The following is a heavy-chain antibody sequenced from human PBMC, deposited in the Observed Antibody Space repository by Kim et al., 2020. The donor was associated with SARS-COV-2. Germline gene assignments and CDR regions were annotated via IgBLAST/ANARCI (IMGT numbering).Heavy chain of an antibody. Sequence: GGSLRLSCAASGFTFTNAWMNWVRQAPGKGLEWVGRIKSKADGETTGYAAPVKGRFTISRDDSKNTLYLQMNSLKTEDTAVYYCTTDGVPYGYCSRTACSDYWGQGTLVTVSS. CDR3: TTDGVPYGYCSRTACSDY. J-gene: IGHJ4*02. CDR2: IKSKADGETT. D-gene: IGHD2-2*03. CDR1: GFTFTNAW. V-gene: IGHV3-15*01.